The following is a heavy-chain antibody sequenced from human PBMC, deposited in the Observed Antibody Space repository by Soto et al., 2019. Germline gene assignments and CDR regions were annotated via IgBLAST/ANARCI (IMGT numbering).Heavy chain of an antibody. V-gene: IGHV4-39*01. CDR2: IDYSGYT. CDR1: GGSSGSIGDY. Sequence: IMSDTWTVSGGSSGSIGDYCGWIRQPPGKGLEWIGSIDYSGYTYYNPSLKSRVTISVDTSKNQFSLKLSSVTAADTAVYYCARHNGPLYVGYYYDMDVWRHGSTVTVSS. J-gene: IGHJ6*02. D-gene: IGHD3-16*01. CDR3: ARHNGPLYVGYYYDMDV.